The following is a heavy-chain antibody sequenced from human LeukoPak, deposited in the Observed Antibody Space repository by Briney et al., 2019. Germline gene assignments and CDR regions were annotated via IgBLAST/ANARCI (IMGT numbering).Heavy chain of an antibody. Sequence: GGSLRLSCAASGFTFSRYAMYWVRQAPGKGLEWVAVISYGGSKKYYADSVKGRFTISRDNSKNTLYLQMNSLRAEDTAVYYCARARKTVAGTFHRDYYFDYWGQGTLVTVSS. V-gene: IGHV3-30*04. CDR2: ISYGGSKK. D-gene: IGHD6-19*01. CDR1: GFTFSRYA. J-gene: IGHJ4*02. CDR3: ARARKTVAGTFHRDYYFDY.